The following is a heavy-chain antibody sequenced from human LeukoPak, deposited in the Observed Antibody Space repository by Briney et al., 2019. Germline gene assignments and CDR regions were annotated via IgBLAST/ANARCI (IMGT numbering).Heavy chain of an antibody. V-gene: IGHV3-9*01. J-gene: IGHJ3*02. CDR2: ISWNSGSI. CDR1: GFTFDDCA. CDR3: ARDIEGAFDI. Sequence: GGSLRLSCAASGFTFDDCAMHWVRQAPGKGLEWVSGISWNSGSIGYADSVKGRFTISRDNAKNSLYLQMNSLRAEDTALYYCARDIEGAFDIWGQGTMVTVSS.